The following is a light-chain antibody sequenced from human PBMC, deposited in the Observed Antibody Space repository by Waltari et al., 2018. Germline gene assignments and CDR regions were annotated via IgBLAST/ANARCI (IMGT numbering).Light chain of an antibody. CDR1: SSDVGKYNL. J-gene: IGLJ2*01. Sequence: QSVLTQPASVSGSPGQSITISCTGTSSDVGKYNLVPWYQQHPGQAPKLMIYEGSQRPSGVSDRFSGSKSGNTASLTISGLQAEDEADYYCFSYAGRATGVFGGGTKLTVL. CDR2: EGS. V-gene: IGLV2-23*01. CDR3: FSYAGRATGV.